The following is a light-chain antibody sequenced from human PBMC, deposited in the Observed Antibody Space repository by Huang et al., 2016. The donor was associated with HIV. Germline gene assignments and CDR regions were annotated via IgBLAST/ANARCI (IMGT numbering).Light chain of an antibody. CDR3: QQRSNWWT. CDR2: DAF. J-gene: IGKJ1*01. V-gene: IGKV3-11*01. CDR1: QSVSSY. Sequence: EIVLTQSPATLSLSPGERATLSCRASQSVSSYLACYQQKPGQAPRLLIYDAFNRATGIPARFSGSGSGTDFTLTISSLEPEDFAVYYCQQRSNWWTFGQGTKVEIK.